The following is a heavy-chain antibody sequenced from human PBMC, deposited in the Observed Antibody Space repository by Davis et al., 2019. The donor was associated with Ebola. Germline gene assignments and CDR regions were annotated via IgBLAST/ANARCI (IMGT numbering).Heavy chain of an antibody. CDR1: GGSISSSSYY. D-gene: IGHD2-8*01. V-gene: IGHV4-39*01. CDR3: ARGDIVLMVYAIPDY. Sequence: MPSETLSLTCTVSGGSISSSSYYWGWIRQPPGKGLEWIGSIYYSGSTYYNPSLKSRVTISVDTSKNQFSLKLSSVTAADTAVYYCARGDIVLMVYAIPDYWGQGTLVTVSS. CDR2: IYYSGST. J-gene: IGHJ4*02.